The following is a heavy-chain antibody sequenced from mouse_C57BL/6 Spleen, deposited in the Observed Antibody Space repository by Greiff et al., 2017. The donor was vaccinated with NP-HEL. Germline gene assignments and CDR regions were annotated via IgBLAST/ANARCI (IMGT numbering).Heavy chain of an antibody. J-gene: IGHJ3*01. CDR1: GYTFTDHT. D-gene: IGHD1-1*01. CDR2: IYPRDGST. Sequence: QVQLQQSDAELVKPGASVKISCKVSGYTFTDHTIHWMKQRPEQGLEWIGYIYPRDGSTKYNEKFKGKATLTADKSSSTAYMQLNSLTSEDSAVYFCARREDYYYYGSSDEAWFAYWGQGTLVTVSA. CDR3: ARREDYYYYGSSDEAWFAY. V-gene: IGHV1-78*01.